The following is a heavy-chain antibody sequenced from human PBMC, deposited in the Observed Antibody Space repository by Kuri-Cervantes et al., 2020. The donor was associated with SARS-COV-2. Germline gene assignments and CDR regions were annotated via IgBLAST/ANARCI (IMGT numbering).Heavy chain of an antibody. D-gene: IGHD1-14*01. J-gene: IGHJ4*02. CDR2: VRRDGSNY. Sequence: GGSLRLSCAASGFPFSHYGMHWVRQAPGRGLEWVGFVRRDGSNYYYADSVRGRFTISRDNSKNLLYLEMNTLRPEDTAVYYCAKVETTNLDYWGQGTLVTVSS. CDR1: GFPFSHYG. V-gene: IGHV3-30*02. CDR3: AKVETTNLDY.